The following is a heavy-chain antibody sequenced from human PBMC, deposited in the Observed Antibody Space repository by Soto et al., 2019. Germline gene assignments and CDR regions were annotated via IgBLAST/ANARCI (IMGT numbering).Heavy chain of an antibody. J-gene: IGHJ6*02. CDR1: GYTFSMSG. V-gene: IGHV1-18*01. CDR3: AREGPRPYYYYGMDV. Sequence: QVQLVQSGAEGKKPGASVKVSCKSSGYTFSMSGISWVRQAPGQGLEWMGWISGYNGKTNYEQKFQDRVTMTTDTSTNMAYMELRSLRSDDTAVYYCAREGPRPYYYYGMDVWGQGTTVTVSS. CDR2: ISGYNGKT.